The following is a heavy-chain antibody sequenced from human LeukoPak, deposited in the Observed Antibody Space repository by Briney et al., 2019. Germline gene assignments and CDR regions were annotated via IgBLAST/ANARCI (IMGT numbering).Heavy chain of an antibody. V-gene: IGHV4-34*01. D-gene: IGHD3-9*01. J-gene: IGHJ6*02. CDR2: INHSGST. CDR1: GGSFSGYY. CDR3: ARVVRYYDILTGRYYYYGMDV. Sequence: SETLSLTCAVYGGSFSGYYWSWLRQPPGKGLEWVGEINHSGSTNYNPSLKSRVTISVDTSKNQFSLKLSSVTAADTAVYYCARVVRYYDILTGRYYYYGMDVWGQGTTVTVSS.